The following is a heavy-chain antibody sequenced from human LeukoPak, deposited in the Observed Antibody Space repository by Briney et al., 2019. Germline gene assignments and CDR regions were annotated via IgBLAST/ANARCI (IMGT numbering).Heavy chain of an antibody. D-gene: IGHD3-10*01. CDR1: GFTFSSYW. V-gene: IGHV3-74*01. Sequence: GGSLRLSCGASGFTFSSYWMHWVRHAPGKGLVWVSRINNDGSSTSYADSVQGRFTISRDNARNTLYLQMNSLRAEDTALYYCARVARGDYYYYYMDVWGKGTTVTVSS. CDR3: ARVARGDYYYYYMDV. CDR2: INNDGSST. J-gene: IGHJ6*03.